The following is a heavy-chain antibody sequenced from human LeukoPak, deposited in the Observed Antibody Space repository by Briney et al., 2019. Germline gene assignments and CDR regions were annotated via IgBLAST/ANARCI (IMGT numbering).Heavy chain of an antibody. CDR3: ATDKSGWCFHI. V-gene: IGHV3-53*01. Sequence: GGSLRLSCTASGFTFISSAMPWVRQAPGKGLEWVSLIYSDGTTYYARAVKGRFTFSRDNSMNTLYLQMNSLRAEDTAVYHSATDKSGWCFHIWGCGTLVIVS. CDR1: GFTFISSA. CDR2: IYSDGTT. J-gene: IGHJ2*01.